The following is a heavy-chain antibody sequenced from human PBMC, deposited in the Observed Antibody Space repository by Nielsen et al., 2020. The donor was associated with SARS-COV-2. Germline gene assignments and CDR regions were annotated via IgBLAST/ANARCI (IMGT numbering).Heavy chain of an antibody. D-gene: IGHD3-22*01. CDR2: ISGDGSST. J-gene: IGHJ5*02. CDR3: AKASGGYST. V-gene: IGHV3-74*01. Sequence: GESLKISCAASGFSFRTYWMHWVRQVPGKGLVWVSRISGDGSSTTYADSVKGRFTISRDNSKNTLYLQMNSLRAEDTAVYYCAKASGGYSTWGQGTLVTVSS. CDR1: GFSFRTYW.